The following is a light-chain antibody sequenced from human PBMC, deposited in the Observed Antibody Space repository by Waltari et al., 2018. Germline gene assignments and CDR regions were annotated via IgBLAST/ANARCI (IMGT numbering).Light chain of an antibody. Sequence: SYVLTQPPSVSVAPGKTARLSCAGQNIRDNTVYWYQQTPGQAPDVVICDSTVRPSGIPDRFSGSGPATLTIARVEAGDEADYYCQVWDDTRDQPVFGGGTRLTVL. J-gene: IGLJ2*01. CDR1: NIRDNT. CDR3: QVWDDTRDQPV. CDR2: DST. V-gene: IGLV3-21*03.